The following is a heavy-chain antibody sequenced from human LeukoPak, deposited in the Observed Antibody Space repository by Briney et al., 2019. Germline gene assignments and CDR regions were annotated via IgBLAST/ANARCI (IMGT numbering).Heavy chain of an antibody. CDR3: AKDTDGYSYAIDYYYGMDV. V-gene: IGHV3-7*01. CDR1: GFSFSSYW. Sequence: GKSLRLSCAASGFSFSSYWMSWVRQAPGKGLEWVANVKPDESEKYYVDSVKGRFTISRDNAKNSLYLQMNSLRAEDTAVYYCAKDTDGYSYAIDYYYGMDVWGQGTTVTVSS. D-gene: IGHD5-18*01. J-gene: IGHJ6*02. CDR2: VKPDESEK.